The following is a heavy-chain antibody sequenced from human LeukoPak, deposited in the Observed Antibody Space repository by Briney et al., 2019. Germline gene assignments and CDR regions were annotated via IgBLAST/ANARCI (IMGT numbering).Heavy chain of an antibody. J-gene: IGHJ4*02. V-gene: IGHV3-66*01. CDR2: IYSGGST. Sequence: GGSLRLSCAASGFTVSSNYMSWVRQAPGKGLEWVSVIYSGGSTYYADSVRGRFTISRDNTLYLQMNSLRVEDTAVYYCARFNGSSGHYPDYWGQGTLVTVSS. CDR1: GFTVSSNY. D-gene: IGHD3-22*01. CDR3: ARFNGSSGHYPDY.